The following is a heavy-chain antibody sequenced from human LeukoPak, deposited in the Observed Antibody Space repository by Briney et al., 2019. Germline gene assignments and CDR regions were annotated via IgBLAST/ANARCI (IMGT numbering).Heavy chain of an antibody. CDR3: ARLTFHDSSGYYFFDY. J-gene: IGHJ4*02. Sequence: PSETLSLTCTVSGGSISSSSYYWGWIRQPPGKGLEWIGSIYYSGSTYYNPSLKSRVTISVDTSKNQFSLKLSSVTAADTAVYYCARLTFHDSSGYYFFDYWGQGTLVTVSS. V-gene: IGHV4-39*01. D-gene: IGHD3-22*01. CDR2: IYYSGST. CDR1: GGSISSSSYY.